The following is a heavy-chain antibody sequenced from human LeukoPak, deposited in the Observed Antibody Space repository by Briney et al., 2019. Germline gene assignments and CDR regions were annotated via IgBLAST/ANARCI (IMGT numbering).Heavy chain of an antibody. J-gene: IGHJ4*02. Sequence: GGSLRLSCAASGFTFSIYDLSWVRQAPGKGLECVSAITRGVGSTYYADSVKGRFTISRDNSKNTLYLQMNNLRAEDTAVYYCVRGSYGAYDYWGQGSLVTVSS. V-gene: IGHV3-23*01. CDR2: ITRGVGST. CDR3: VRGSYGAYDY. D-gene: IGHD4-17*01. CDR1: GFTFSIYD.